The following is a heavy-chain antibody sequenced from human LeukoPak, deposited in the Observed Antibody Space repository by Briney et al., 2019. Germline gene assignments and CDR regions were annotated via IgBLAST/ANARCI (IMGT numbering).Heavy chain of an antibody. V-gene: IGHV3-30*02. CDR3: AKWSRSPVGYSSGWYPEPFDY. CDR2: IRYDGSNK. D-gene: IGHD6-19*01. CDR1: GFTFSSYG. Sequence: GGSLRLSCAASGFTFSSYGMHWVRQAPGKGLEWVAFIRYDGSNKYYADSVKGRFTISRDNSKNTLYLQMNSLRAEDTAVYYCAKWSRSPVGYSSGWYPEPFDYWGQGTLVTVSS. J-gene: IGHJ4*02.